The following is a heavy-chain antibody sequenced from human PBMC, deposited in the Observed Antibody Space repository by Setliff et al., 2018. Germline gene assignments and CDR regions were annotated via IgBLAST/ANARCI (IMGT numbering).Heavy chain of an antibody. CDR2: INPNSGGT. V-gene: IGHV1-2*06. Sequence: ASVKVSCKVSGYTFTVYTMNWVRQAPGQGLEWMGRINPNSGGTNYAQKFQGRVTMTRDTSISTAYMELSRLRSDDTAVYYCARVKAPALYYYMDVWGKGTTVTVSS. J-gene: IGHJ6*03. CDR1: GYTFTVYT. CDR3: ARVKAPALYYYMDV. D-gene: IGHD3-16*02.